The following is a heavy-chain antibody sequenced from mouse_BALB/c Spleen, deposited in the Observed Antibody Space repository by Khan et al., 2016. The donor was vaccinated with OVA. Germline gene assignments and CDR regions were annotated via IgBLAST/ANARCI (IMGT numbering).Heavy chain of an antibody. D-gene: IGHD2-4*01. V-gene: IGHV14-1*02. CDR3: ARDDCAPWFAY. CDR1: GFTFKDYY. CDR2: IDPENGNT. J-gene: IGHJ3*01. Sequence: EVQLQESGAELVRPGALVNLSCKASGFTFKDYYMPWVKQRPDQGLEWIGWIDPENGNTIYDPKFQGKASITSDTSSNTAYLQLSSLKSEDTVVEYCARDDCAPWFAYWGQGTLVTVSA.